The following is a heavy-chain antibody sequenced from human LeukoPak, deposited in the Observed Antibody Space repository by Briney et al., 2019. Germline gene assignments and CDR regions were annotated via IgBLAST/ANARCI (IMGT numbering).Heavy chain of an antibody. CDR2: ISSSSSYI. V-gene: IGHV3-21*01. CDR1: GFTFSSYS. CDR3: ARGGAGATLYYYYMDV. Sequence: PGGSLRLSCAASGFTFSSYSMNWVRQAPGKGLEWVSSISSSSSYIYYADSVKGRFTISRDNAKNSLYLQMNSLRAEDTAVYYCARGGAGATLYYYYMDVRGKGTTVTVSS. D-gene: IGHD7-27*01. J-gene: IGHJ6*03.